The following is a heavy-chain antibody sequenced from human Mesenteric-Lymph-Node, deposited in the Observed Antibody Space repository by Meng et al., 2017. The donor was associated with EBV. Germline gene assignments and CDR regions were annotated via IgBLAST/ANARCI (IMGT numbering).Heavy chain of an antibody. CDR1: GGSVSSCSYY. D-gene: IGHD1-26*01. Sequence: QVQLQESGPGLVKPSETLSLTCTVSGGSVSSCSYYWSWIRQPPGKGLEWIGYIYYSGSTNYNPSLKSRVTISVDTSKNQFSLKLSSVTAADTAVYYCALIIVGATHFDYWGQGTLVTVSS. J-gene: IGHJ4*02. V-gene: IGHV4-61*01. CDR3: ALIIVGATHFDY. CDR2: IYYSGST.